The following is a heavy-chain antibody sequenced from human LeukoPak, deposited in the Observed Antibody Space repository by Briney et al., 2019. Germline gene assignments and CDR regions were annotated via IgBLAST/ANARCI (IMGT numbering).Heavy chain of an antibody. CDR1: GFTFSSYS. J-gene: IGHJ4*02. V-gene: IGHV3-21*01. Sequence: GRSLRLSCAASGFTFSSYSMNWVRQAPGKGLEWVSSISSSSSYIYYADSVKGRFTISRDNAKNSLYLQMNSLRAEDTAVYYCARAGYYYDSSGYNYYFAYWGQGTLVTVSS. CDR3: ARAGYYYDSSGYNYYFAY. D-gene: IGHD3-22*01. CDR2: ISSSSSYI.